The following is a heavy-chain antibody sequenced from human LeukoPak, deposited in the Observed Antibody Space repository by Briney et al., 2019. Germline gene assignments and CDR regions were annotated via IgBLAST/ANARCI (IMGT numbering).Heavy chain of an antibody. CDR1: GFSFSSYN. D-gene: IGHD3-10*01. CDR3: ARVRKDIQSMVRGQDYYYYYMDV. Sequence: GGSLRLSCEASGFSFSSYNMDWVRQTPGKGLEWISSITTSSTYTFYADSVKGRFTISRDNAKHSLYLQMNSLRAEDTAVYYCARVRKDIQSMVRGQDYYYYYMDVWGTGTTVTISS. J-gene: IGHJ6*03. V-gene: IGHV3-21*06. CDR2: ITTSSTYT.